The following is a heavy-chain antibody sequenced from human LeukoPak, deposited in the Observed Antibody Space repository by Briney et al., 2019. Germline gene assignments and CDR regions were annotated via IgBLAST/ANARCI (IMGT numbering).Heavy chain of an antibody. CDR1: GGTFSSYA. CDR2: IIPIFGTA. Sequence: ASVKVSCKASGGTFSSYAIIWVRQAPGQGLEWMGGIIPIFGTANYAQKFQGRVTITTDESTSTAYMELSSLRSEDTAVYYWASTGGYVNYMDVWGKGTTVTVSS. V-gene: IGHV1-69*05. J-gene: IGHJ6*03. CDR3: ASTGGYVNYMDV. D-gene: IGHD5-12*01.